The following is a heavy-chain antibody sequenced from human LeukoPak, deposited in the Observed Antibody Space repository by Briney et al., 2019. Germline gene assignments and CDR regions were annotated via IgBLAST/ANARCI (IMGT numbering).Heavy chain of an antibody. CDR1: GYSISSGYY. D-gene: IGHD2-15*01. J-gene: IGHJ4*02. V-gene: IGHV4-38-2*02. Sequence: PSETLSLTCTVSGYSISSGYYWGWIRQPPGKELEWIGSIYHSGSTYYNPSLKSRVTISVDTSKNQFSLKLSSVTAADTAVYYCTALPVVVAATFDYWGQGTLVTVSS. CDR2: IYHSGST. CDR3: TALPVVVAATFDY.